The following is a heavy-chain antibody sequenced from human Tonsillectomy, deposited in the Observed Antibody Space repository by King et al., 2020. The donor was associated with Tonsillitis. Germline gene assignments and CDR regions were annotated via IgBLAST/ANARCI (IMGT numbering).Heavy chain of an antibody. D-gene: IGHD3-22*01. J-gene: IGHJ4*02. Sequence: VQLVESGGGLVQPGGSLRLSCAASGFTFSSYEMNWVRQAPGKGLEWVSYISSSGSTIYYADTVKGRFTISRDNAKNSLYLQMDSLRAEETAVYYCAADGGSDYYDSSAYYVDMGYWGQGTLVTVSS. V-gene: IGHV3-48*03. CDR2: ISSSGSTI. CDR3: AADGGSDYYDSSAYYVDMGY. CDR1: GFTFSSYE.